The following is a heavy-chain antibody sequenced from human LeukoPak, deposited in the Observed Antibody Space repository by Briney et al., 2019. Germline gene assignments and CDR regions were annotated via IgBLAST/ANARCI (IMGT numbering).Heavy chain of an antibody. CDR2: ISGSGGST. J-gene: IGHJ4*02. CDR3: AREIPGGAVTLDY. Sequence: GGSLRLSCAASGFSFSSYAMSWVRQAPGKGLDWVSAISGSGGSTYYADSVKGRFTISRDNAKNSLYLQMNSLRAEDSAVYYCAREIPGGAVTLDYWGQGTLVTVSS. CDR1: GFSFSSYA. V-gene: IGHV3-23*01. D-gene: IGHD1-26*01.